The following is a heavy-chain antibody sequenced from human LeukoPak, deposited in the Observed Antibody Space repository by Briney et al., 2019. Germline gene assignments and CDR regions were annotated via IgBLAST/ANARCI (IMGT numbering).Heavy chain of an antibody. CDR2: TSSSDAGT. CDR3: ARDPYNGNYGGSYYYYMDV. D-gene: IGHD1-26*01. J-gene: IGHJ6*03. CDR1: GFPLSSYA. Sequence: QSGGSLRLSCAVSGFPLSSYAMSWVRQAPGKGLEWVSATSSSDAGTYYADSVRGRFTISRDNSKNTLYLQMNSLRADDTAIYYCARDPYNGNYGGSYYYYMDVWGKGTTVTISS. V-gene: IGHV3-23*01.